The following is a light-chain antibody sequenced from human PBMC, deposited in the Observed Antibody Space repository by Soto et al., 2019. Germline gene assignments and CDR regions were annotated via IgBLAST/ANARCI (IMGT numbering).Light chain of an antibody. J-gene: IGKJ4*01. Sequence: DIQLTQSPSFLPASVGDRVTITCRASQGISSYLAWYQQKPGNAPMLLLYAASTFQSGVPSRFSGSGSGTEFTLRISSLEPEDFAYYYYQQPNGLTFGGGTKVEIK. CDR1: QGISSY. V-gene: IGKV1-9*01. CDR3: QQPNGLT. CDR2: AAS.